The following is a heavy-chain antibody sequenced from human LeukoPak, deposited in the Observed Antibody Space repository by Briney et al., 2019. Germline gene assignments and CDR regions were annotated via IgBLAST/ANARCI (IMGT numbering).Heavy chain of an antibody. CDR1: GFTFTSSA. CDR3: AAGPRYCSGGSCYSGGFYYGMDV. J-gene: IGHJ6*02. CDR2: IVVGSGNT. V-gene: IGHV1-58*01. D-gene: IGHD2-15*01. Sequence: GASVKVSCKASGFTFTSSAVQWVRQARGQRLEWIGWIVVGSGNTNYAQKFQERVTITRDMSTSTAYMELSSLRSEDTAVYYCAAGPRYCSGGSCYSGGFYYGMDVWGQGTTVTVS.